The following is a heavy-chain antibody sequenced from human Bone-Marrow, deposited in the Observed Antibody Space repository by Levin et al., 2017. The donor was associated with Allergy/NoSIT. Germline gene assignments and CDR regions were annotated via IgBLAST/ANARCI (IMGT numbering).Heavy chain of an antibody. CDR2: IFYSGRT. D-gene: IGHD3-10*01. Sequence: PSAPLSLPSSFSGGSLSSSSFYWGWIRQPPGKGLEWIGNIFYSGRTYYNPSLKSRVSISLYTSKNHFSLKLPSVTAADTAVYYCARVDATGSFSLDWGQGSLVTVSS. J-gene: IGHJ4*02. V-gene: IGHV4-39*07. CDR1: GGSLSSSSFY. CDR3: ARVDATGSFSLD.